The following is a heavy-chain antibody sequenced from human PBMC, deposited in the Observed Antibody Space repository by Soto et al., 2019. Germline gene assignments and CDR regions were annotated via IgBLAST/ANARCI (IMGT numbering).Heavy chain of an antibody. Sequence: QITLKESGPPLVKPTQPLTLTCTFSGLSLSTSGVGVGWIRQPPGKALEWLALIYWDDDKRYSPSLKSRLTITKDTTKNQVVLTMTNMDPVDTATYYCAHSPIVATITAFDIWGQGTMVTVSS. V-gene: IGHV2-5*02. CDR2: IYWDDDK. J-gene: IGHJ3*02. D-gene: IGHD5-12*01. CDR3: AHSPIVATITAFDI. CDR1: GLSLSTSGVG.